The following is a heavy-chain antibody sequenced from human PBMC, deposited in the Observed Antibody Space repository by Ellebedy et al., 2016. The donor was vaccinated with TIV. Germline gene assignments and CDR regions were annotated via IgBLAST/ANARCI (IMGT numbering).Heavy chain of an antibody. J-gene: IGHJ5*02. CDR2: INSDGSST. CDR1: GFTFSGYW. V-gene: IGHV3-74*01. Sequence: GESLKISCAASGFTFSGYWMHWVRQAPGKGLVWVSRINSDGSSTSYADSVKGRFTISRDNPRNTLYLPMDRLKTEDTSEYFCALRTGSGSPWPYFTSWGRGTLVTVSS. D-gene: IGHD2-15*01. CDR3: ALRTGSGSPWPYFTS.